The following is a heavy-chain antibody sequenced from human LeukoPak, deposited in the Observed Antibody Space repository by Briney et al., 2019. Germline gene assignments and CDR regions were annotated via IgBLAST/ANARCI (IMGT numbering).Heavy chain of an antibody. CDR3: ARATTVTPNWFDP. V-gene: IGHV4-30-4*01. CDR2: IYYSGST. J-gene: IGHJ5*02. Sequence: SETLSLTCTVSGGSISSGDYYWSWIRQPPGKGLEWIGYIYYSGSTYYNPSLKSRVTISVDTSKNQFSLELSSVTAADTAVYYCARATTVTPNWFDPWGQGTLVTVSS. D-gene: IGHD4-17*01. CDR1: GGSISSGDYY.